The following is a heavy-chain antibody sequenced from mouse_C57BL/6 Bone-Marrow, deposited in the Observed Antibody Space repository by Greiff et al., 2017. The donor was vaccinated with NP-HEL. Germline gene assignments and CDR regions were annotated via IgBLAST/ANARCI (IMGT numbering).Heavy chain of an antibody. CDR1: GFTFSSYA. V-gene: IGHV5-4*01. D-gene: IGHD1-1*01. J-gene: IGHJ4*01. CDR3: ARDEGYYYGSSYDYAMDY. CDR2: ISDGGSYT. Sequence: VQLKESGGGLVKPGGSLKLSCAASGFTFSSYAMSWVRQTPEKRLEWVATISDGGSYTYYPDNVKGRFTISRNNAKNNLYLQMSHLKSEDTAMYYCARDEGYYYGSSYDYAMDYWGQGTSVTVSS.